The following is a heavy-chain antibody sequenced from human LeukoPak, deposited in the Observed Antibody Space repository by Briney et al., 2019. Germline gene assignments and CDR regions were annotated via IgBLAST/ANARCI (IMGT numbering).Heavy chain of an antibody. V-gene: IGHV1-18*01. CDR3: ARPRMVRGVIAPYFDY. J-gene: IGHJ4*02. CDR2: ISAYNGNT. D-gene: IGHD3-10*01. Sequence: ASVKVSCKASGYTFTSYGISWVRQAPGQGLEWMGWISAYNGNTNYAQKLQGRVTMTTGTSTSTSYMELRSLRSDDTAVYYCARPRMVRGVIAPYFDYWGQGTLVTVSS. CDR1: GYTFTSYG.